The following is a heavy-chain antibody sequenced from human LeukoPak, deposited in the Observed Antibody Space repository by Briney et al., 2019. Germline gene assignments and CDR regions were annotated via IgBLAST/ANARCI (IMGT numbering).Heavy chain of an antibody. V-gene: IGHV1-18*01. CDR3: AREPYYYDSSGYYYFDY. CDR2: ISAYNGNT. D-gene: IGHD3-22*01. Sequence: ASVKVSCKASGYTFTSYGISWVRQAPGQGLEWMGWISAYNGNTNYAQKLQGRVTMTTDTSTSTAYMELRSLRSDDTAVYYCAREPYYYDSSGYYYFDYWGQGTLVTVSS. CDR1: GYTFTSYG. J-gene: IGHJ4*02.